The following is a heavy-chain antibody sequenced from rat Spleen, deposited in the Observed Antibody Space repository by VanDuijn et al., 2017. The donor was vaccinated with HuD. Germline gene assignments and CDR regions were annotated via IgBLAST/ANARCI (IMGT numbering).Heavy chain of an antibody. CDR3: ARGEEVYYGLPIGYFDF. V-gene: IGHV5-29*01. J-gene: IGHJ1*01. Sequence: EVQLVESDGGLVQPGRSLKLSCAASGFTFSDYYMAWVRQAPTKGLEWVATFSYDGISTYYRDPVKGRFTISRDNAKSTLFLQMDSLRSEDTATYYCARGEEVYYGLPIGYFDFWGPGTMVTVSS. CDR2: FSYDGIST. CDR1: GFTFSDYY. D-gene: IGHD1-6*01.